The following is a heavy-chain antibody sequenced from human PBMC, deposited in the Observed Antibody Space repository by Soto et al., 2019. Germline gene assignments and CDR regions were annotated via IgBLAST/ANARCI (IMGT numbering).Heavy chain of an antibody. D-gene: IGHD3-22*01. CDR3: AGDPDTSGYYYYFDL. CDR2: ISYSGGT. CDR1: GGSISRYY. Sequence: QVQLQESGPGLVKPSETLSLTCTVSGGSISRYYWSWIRQPPGKGLEWIGYISYSGGTNYNPSLKRRVSISIDTSKNQFALKLSSVTAADAAVYYCAGDPDTSGYYYYFDLWGRGTLVTVSS. V-gene: IGHV4-59*01. J-gene: IGHJ2*01.